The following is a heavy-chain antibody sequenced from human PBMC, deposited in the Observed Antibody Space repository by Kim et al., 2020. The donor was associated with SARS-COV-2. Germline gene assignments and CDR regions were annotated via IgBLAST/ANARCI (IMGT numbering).Heavy chain of an antibody. Sequence: SETLSLTCTVSGGSISSSSYYWGWIRQPPGKGLEWIGSIYYSGSTYYNPSLKSRVTISVDTSKNQFSLKLSSVTAADTAVYYRARSGPPFYFDYWGQGTLVTVSS. D-gene: IGHD3-10*01. J-gene: IGHJ4*02. V-gene: IGHV4-39*01. CDR1: GGSISSSSYY. CDR2: IYYSGST. CDR3: ARSGPPFYFDY.